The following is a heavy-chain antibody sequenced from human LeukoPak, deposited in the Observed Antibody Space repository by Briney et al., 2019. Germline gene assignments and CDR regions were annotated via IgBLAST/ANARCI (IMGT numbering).Heavy chain of an antibody. CDR3: ARPRESHTYGSGEDYFDY. V-gene: IGHV3-48*03. CDR2: ISSSGSTI. CDR1: GFTFSGYE. Sequence: QPGGSLRLSCAASGFTFSGYEMNWVRQAPGKGLEWVSYISSSGSTIYYADSVKGRFTISRDNAKNSLFLQMNSLRAEDTAVYYCARPRESHTYGSGEDYFDYWGQGTLVTVSS. D-gene: IGHD6-19*01. J-gene: IGHJ4*02.